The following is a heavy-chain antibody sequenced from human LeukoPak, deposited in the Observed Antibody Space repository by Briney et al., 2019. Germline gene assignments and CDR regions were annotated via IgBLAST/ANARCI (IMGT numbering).Heavy chain of an antibody. Sequence: SQTLSLTCTVSGGSISSGSYYWSWIRQPAGKGLEWIGRIYTSGSTNYNPSLKSRVTISVDTSKNQFSLKLSSVAAADTAVYYCARGWLQIPFDYWGQGTLVTVSS. D-gene: IGHD5-24*01. CDR3: ARGWLQIPFDY. J-gene: IGHJ4*02. CDR1: GGSISSGSYY. CDR2: IYTSGST. V-gene: IGHV4-61*02.